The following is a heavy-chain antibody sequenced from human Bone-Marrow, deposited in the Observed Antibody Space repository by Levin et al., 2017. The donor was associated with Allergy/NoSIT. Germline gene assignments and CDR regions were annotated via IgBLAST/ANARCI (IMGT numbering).Heavy chain of an antibody. CDR2: INDSGST. D-gene: IGHD3-10*01. V-gene: IGHV4-34*01. Sequence: PSETLSLTCAVNGESFSGHFWTWIRQTPGKVLEWMGEINDSGSTNYNPSLKSRVTMSVDLTKTLIFLTLTAVTAADTAVYYCGRGAQCYGAGPVDYWAQGTLVTVSS. CDR1: GESFSGHF. CDR3: GRGAQCYGAGPVDY. J-gene: IGHJ4*02.